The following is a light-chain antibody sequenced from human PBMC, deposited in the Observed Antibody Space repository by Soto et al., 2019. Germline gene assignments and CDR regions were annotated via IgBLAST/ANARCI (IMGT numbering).Light chain of an antibody. CDR2: EGI. J-gene: IGLJ1*01. Sequence: QSVLTQPASVSGSPGQSITISCSGTSSNIGGYNVVSWYQQHPGKAPKVIVYEGIKRPSRVSDRFSGSTSGSTASLTISGLQAEDEAEYYCCSYVGATTYVFGSGTKVTV. CDR3: CSYVGATTYV. CDR1: SSNIGGYNV. V-gene: IGLV2-23*01.